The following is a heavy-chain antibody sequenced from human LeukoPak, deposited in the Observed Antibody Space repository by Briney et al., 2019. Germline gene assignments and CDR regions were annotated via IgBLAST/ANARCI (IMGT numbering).Heavy chain of an antibody. J-gene: IGHJ3*02. CDR1: GFTFSSYG. CDR2: ISYDGSNK. Sequence: PGRSLRLSRAASGFTFSSYGMHWVRQAPGKGLEWVAVISYDGSNKYYADSVKGRFTISRDNSKNTLYLQMNSLRAEDTAVYYCANSEGYDAFDIWGQGTMVTVSS. CDR3: ANSEGYDAFDI. V-gene: IGHV3-30*18. D-gene: IGHD3-22*01.